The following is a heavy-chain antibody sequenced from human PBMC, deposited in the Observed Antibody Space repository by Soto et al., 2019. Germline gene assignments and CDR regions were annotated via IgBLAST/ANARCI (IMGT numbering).Heavy chain of an antibody. Sequence: GASVKVSCKASGYRFTGYGLHWVRQAPGQGLQWMGWINPIFGTANYAQKFQGRVTITADESTSTAYMELSSLRSEDTAVYYCARVLDSSGSWGQGTLVTVSS. CDR3: ARVLDSSGS. D-gene: IGHD6-19*01. V-gene: IGHV1-69*13. CDR1: GYRFTGYG. J-gene: IGHJ4*02. CDR2: INPIFGTA.